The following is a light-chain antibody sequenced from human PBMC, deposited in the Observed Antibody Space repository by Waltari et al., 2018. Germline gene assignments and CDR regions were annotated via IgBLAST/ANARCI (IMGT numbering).Light chain of an antibody. CDR3: SSYAGSHYWV. CDR1: GRDVGKYDY. Sequence: QSALTQPPAASGSPGQSVTISCPGTGRDVGKYDYVSRYPQHPGNAPKLMIYELSKRPSGVPDRFSGSKSGNTASLTVSGLQAEDEADYYCSSYAGSHYWVFGGGTKLTVL. CDR2: ELS. V-gene: IGLV2-8*01. J-gene: IGLJ3*02.